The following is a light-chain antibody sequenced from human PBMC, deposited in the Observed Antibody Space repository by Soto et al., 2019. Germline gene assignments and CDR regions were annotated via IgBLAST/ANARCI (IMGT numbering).Light chain of an antibody. CDR3: QQYGSSPIFT. Sequence: EIVLTQSPGTLSLSPGERDTLSCRASQSVSSSYLAWYQQKPGQAPRLLIYAASSRAAGIPDRFSGSGSGTDFTLTISRLEPADFALYYCQQYGSSPIFTFGPGTKVDFK. CDR1: QSVSSSY. V-gene: IGKV3-20*01. J-gene: IGKJ3*01. CDR2: AAS.